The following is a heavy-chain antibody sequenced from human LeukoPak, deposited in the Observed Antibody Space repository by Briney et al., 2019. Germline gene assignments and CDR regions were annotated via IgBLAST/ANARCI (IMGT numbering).Heavy chain of an antibody. Sequence: GASVKVSCKASGYTFTSYGISWVRQAPGQGLEWMGWISAYNGNTNYAQKLQGRVTMTTDTSTSTAYMELRSLRSDDTAVYYCARDYYDILTGYSPEGAFDIWGQGTMVTVSS. CDR1: GYTFTSYG. V-gene: IGHV1-18*01. CDR3: ARDYYDILTGYSPEGAFDI. CDR2: ISAYNGNT. J-gene: IGHJ3*02. D-gene: IGHD3-9*01.